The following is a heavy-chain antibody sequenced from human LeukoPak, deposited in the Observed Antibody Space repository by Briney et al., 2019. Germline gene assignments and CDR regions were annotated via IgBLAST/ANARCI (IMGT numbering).Heavy chain of an antibody. Sequence: PGGSLRLSCATSGFTFSTYSMNWVRQAPGKGLEWVSSITSSSRIYYADSVKGRFTISRDNAKNSLYLQMNSLRAEDTAVYYCARDYYGDYVFDYWGQGTLVSVSS. D-gene: IGHD4-17*01. J-gene: IGHJ4*02. V-gene: IGHV3-21*01. CDR3: ARDYYGDYVFDY. CDR1: GFTFSTYS. CDR2: ITSSSRI.